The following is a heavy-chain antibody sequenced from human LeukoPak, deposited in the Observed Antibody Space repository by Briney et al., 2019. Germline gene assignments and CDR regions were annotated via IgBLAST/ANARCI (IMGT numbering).Heavy chain of an antibody. J-gene: IGHJ4*02. Sequence: GGSLRLSCAASGFTFSSYSMNWVRQAPGKGLEWVSYISSGSSTIYYADSVKGRFTISRDNAKNSLYLQMNSLRAEDTAVYYCARARNKDYWGQGTLVTVSS. D-gene: IGHD1/OR15-1a*01. CDR2: ISSGSSTI. CDR1: GFTFSSYS. CDR3: ARARNKDY. V-gene: IGHV3-48*01.